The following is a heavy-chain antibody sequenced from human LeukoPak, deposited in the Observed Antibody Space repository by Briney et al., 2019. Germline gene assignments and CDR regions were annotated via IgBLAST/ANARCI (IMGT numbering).Heavy chain of an antibody. D-gene: IGHD7-27*01. CDR1: TVSGSSGNW. Sequence: SETLSLTCALSTVSGSSGNWWSWVRQPPGKGLEWIGEVHKTGKTNYNPSLKTRVTISIDVSKNQLSLELTSVTAADAAVYYCARELLGAPTPGAYWGQGTRVTVSS. CDR3: ARELLGAPTPGAY. J-gene: IGHJ4*02. V-gene: IGHV4-4*02. CDR2: VHKTGKT.